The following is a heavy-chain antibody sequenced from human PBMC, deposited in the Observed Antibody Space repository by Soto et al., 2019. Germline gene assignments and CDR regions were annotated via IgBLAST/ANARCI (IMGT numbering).Heavy chain of an antibody. CDR2: INHSGST. V-gene: IGHV4-34*01. Sequence: ETLSLTCAVYGGSFSGYYWSWIRQPPGKGLEWIGEINHSGSTNYNPSLKSRVTISVDTSKNQFSLKLSSVTAADTAVYYCARVRGVVVVAATDHYFDYWGQGTLVTVSS. CDR1: GGSFSGYY. J-gene: IGHJ4*02. CDR3: ARVRGVVVVAATDHYFDY. D-gene: IGHD2-15*01.